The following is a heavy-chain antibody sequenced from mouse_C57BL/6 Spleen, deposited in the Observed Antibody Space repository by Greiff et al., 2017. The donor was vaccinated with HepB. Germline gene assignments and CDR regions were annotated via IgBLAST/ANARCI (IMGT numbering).Heavy chain of an antibody. CDR1: GYTFTSYW. CDR2: IDPSDSYT. J-gene: IGHJ3*01. D-gene: IGHD2-2*01. CDR3: ARRGFDYGYDGWFAY. Sequence: QVQLQQPGAELVRPGTSVKLSCKASGYTFTSYWMHWVKQRPGQGLEWIGVIDPSDSYTNYNQKFKGKATLTVDTSSSTAYMQLSSLTSEDSAVYYCARRGFDYGYDGWFAYWGQGTLVTVSA. V-gene: IGHV1-59*01.